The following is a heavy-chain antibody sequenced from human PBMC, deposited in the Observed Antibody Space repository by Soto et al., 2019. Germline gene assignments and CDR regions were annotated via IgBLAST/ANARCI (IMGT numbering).Heavy chain of an antibody. J-gene: IGHJ6*02. V-gene: IGHV1-18*04. CDR1: GYTFTSYG. Sequence: ASVKVSCKASGYTFTSYGISWVRQAPGQGLEWMGWISAYNGNTNYAQKLQGRVTMTTDTSTSTAYMELRSLRSDDTAVYYCARDATYSSSWNRYYYCGMDVWGQGTTVTVSS. CDR3: ARDATYSSSWNRYYYCGMDV. D-gene: IGHD6-13*01. CDR2: ISAYNGNT.